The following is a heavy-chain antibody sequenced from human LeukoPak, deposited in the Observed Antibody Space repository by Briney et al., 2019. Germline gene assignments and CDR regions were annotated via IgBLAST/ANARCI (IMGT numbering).Heavy chain of an antibody. J-gene: IGHJ4*02. CDR3: VKDRSDSSSWYAGSH. D-gene: IGHD2-2*01. V-gene: IGHV3-30*18. Sequence: GGSLRLSCAASGFTFSTYGMHWVRQAPGKGLEWVAVISFDGNNKYYADSVKGRFTISRDNSKNTLYLQMNSLRAEDTAIYYCVKDRSDSSSWYAGSHWGQGTLVTVSS. CDR1: GFTFSTYG. CDR2: ISFDGNNK.